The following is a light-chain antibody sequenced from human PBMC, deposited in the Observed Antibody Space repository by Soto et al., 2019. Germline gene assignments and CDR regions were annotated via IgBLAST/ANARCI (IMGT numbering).Light chain of an antibody. CDR2: GNS. J-gene: IGLJ7*01. CDR1: SSNIGAGYD. Sequence: QSVLTQPRSVSGAPGQSVTISCTGSSSNIGAGYDVHWYQQLPGTAPKLLIYGNSNRPSGVPDRFSGYKSGTSAPLAITGLQDEDEADYYCQSYDSSLSGGVFG. V-gene: IGLV1-40*01. CDR3: QSYDSSLSGGV.